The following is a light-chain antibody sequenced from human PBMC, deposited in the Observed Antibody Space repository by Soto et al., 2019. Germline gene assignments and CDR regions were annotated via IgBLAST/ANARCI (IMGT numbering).Light chain of an antibody. V-gene: IGLV2-14*01. CDR2: EVS. CDR1: SSDVGGYNY. Sequence: QSALTQPASVSGSPGQSITISCTGTSSDVGGYNYVSWYQQDPGKAPKFMIYEVSNRPSGVSNRFSGSKSGNTASLTISGRQAEDEADYYCSSYKSSSTHGVFGGGTKVTVL. J-gene: IGLJ3*02. CDR3: SSYKSSSTHGV.